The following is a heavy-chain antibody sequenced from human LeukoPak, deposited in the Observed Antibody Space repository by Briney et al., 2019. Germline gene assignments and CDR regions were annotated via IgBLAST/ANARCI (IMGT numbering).Heavy chain of an antibody. J-gene: IGHJ4*02. CDR3: ARLTYDSSGLLLPPHFDY. CDR1: GYSISSGYY. D-gene: IGHD3-22*01. CDR2: IYHSGST. V-gene: IGHV4-38-2*02. Sequence: PSETLSLTRTVSGYSISSGYYWGWIQQPPGKGLEWIGSIYHSGSTYYNPSLKSRVTISVDTSKNQFSLKLSSVTAADTAVYYCARLTYDSSGLLLPPHFDYWGQGTLVTVSS.